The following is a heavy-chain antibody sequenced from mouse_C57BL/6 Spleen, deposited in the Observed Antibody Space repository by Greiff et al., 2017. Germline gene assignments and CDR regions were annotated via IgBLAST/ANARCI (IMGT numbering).Heavy chain of an antibody. CDR3: ARGHYDYGDY. CDR1: GFTFSDYG. CDR2: ISSGSSTI. D-gene: IGHD2-4*01. V-gene: IGHV5-17*01. Sequence: EVKLMESGGGLVKPGGSLTLSCAASGFTFSDYGMHWVRQAPEKGLEWVAYISSGSSTIYYADTVKGRFTISRDNAKNTLFLQMTRLRSEDTAMYYCARGHYDYGDYWGQGTTLTVSS. J-gene: IGHJ2*01.